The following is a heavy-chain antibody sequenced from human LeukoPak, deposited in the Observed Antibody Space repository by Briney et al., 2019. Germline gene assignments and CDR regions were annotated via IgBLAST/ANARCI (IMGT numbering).Heavy chain of an antibody. V-gene: IGHV3-43D*03. D-gene: IGHD4-11*01. Sequence: GGSLRLSCAASGFTFDDYAMHWVRQAPGKGLEWVSLISWDGGSTYYADSVKGRFTISRDNSKNSLYLQMNSLRAEDTALYYCAKDSTDYYYYMDVWGKGTTVTVSS. CDR3: AKDSTDYYYYMDV. J-gene: IGHJ6*03. CDR1: GFTFDDYA. CDR2: ISWDGGST.